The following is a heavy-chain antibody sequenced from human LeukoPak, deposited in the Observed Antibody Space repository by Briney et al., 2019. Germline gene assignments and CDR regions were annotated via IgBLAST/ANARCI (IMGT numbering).Heavy chain of an antibody. CDR1: GFTFSSYA. CDR2: ISGSGGST. J-gene: IGHJ5*02. Sequence: GGSLRLSCAASGFTFSSYAMSWVRQAPGKGLEWVSTISGSGGSTYYADSVKGRFTISRDNSKNTLYLQMSSLRAEDTAVYYCAKDRLIAVAPNWFDPWGQGTLVTVSS. V-gene: IGHV3-23*01. CDR3: AKDRLIAVAPNWFDP. D-gene: IGHD6-19*01.